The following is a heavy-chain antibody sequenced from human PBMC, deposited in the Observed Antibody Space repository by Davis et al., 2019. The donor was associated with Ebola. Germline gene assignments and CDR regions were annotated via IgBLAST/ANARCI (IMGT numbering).Heavy chain of an antibody. CDR3: ARDLEIAVAAPDRDY. V-gene: IGHV3-7*01. D-gene: IGHD6-19*01. CDR1: GFTFSDHW. Sequence: GGSLRLSCAASGFTFSDHWMSWVRQAPGKGLEWVANIRGDGTVRFYLDSVKGRFTISRDNAKNSLYLQMNSLRAEDTAVYYCARDLEIAVAAPDRDYWGQGTLVTVSS. J-gene: IGHJ4*02. CDR2: IRGDGTVR.